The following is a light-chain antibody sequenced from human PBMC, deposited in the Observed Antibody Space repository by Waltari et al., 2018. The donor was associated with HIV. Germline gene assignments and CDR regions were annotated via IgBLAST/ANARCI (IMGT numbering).Light chain of an antibody. J-gene: IGLJ2*01. CDR2: DTT. CDR1: TGPGTSGWW. V-gene: IGLV7-46*01. CDR3: SLSFGGAAV. Sequence: QAVVTQETSLTVPPGGAVPLPCDSSTGPGTSGWWPYGFQQKPGQAPSPLIYDTTSKHPWTPALCSGSRLGGKAVLTLSGAQPEDEADYYCSLSFGGAAVFGGGTHVTVL.